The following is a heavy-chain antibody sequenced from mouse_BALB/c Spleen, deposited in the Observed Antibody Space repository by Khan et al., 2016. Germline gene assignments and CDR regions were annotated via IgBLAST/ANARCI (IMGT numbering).Heavy chain of an antibody. J-gene: IGHJ4*01. CDR2: INTNTGEP. V-gene: IGHV9-3*02. Sequence: QIQLVQSGPELKKPGETVKISCKASGYPFTNFGMNWVKQAPGKGLKWMGWINTNTGEPTYVEEFKGRFAFSLETSANTAYLQINNLKDGDTATFFCARRRSAMDYWGQGSSVTVSS. CDR3: ARRRSAMDY. CDR1: GYPFTNFG.